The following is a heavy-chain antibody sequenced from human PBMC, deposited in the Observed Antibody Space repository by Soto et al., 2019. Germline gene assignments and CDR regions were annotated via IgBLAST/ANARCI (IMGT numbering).Heavy chain of an antibody. D-gene: IGHD3-3*01. Sequence: GGSLRLSCAASGFNFSSYNINWVRQAPGKGLEWVSSISSASNHIFYADSVKGRFTISRDNAKSSLNLQMNSLRAEDTAVYYCAKDRGRGSPVSGGMDVWGQGTTVTVS. CDR1: GFNFSSYN. CDR2: ISSASNHI. CDR3: AKDRGRGSPVSGGMDV. V-gene: IGHV3-21*01. J-gene: IGHJ6*02.